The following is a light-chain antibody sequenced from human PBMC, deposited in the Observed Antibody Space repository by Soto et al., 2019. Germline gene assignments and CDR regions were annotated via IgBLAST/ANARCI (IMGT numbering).Light chain of an antibody. V-gene: IGKV1-39*01. CDR3: QRSYSTPWT. Sequence: DIQMTQSPSSLSASVGDRVTITCRASQSISSYLNWYQQKPGQAPKLLIYAASSLQSGVPSRFSGSGSGTDFPLNISILHLQAFATPYGQRSYSTPWTLGKGTKV. CDR2: AAS. CDR1: QSISSY. J-gene: IGKJ1*01.